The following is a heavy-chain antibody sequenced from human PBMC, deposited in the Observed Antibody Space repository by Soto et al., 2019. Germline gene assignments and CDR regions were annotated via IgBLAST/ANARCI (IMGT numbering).Heavy chain of an antibody. Sequence: EVQLLESGGGLVQPGGSLRLSCAASGFTFSSYAMSWVRQAPGKGLEWVSAISGSGGSTYYADSVKGRFTISRANSKNTLYLQMNSMRAEDTAVYYCAKDKGGAVALGFVWFDPWGQGTLVTVSS. D-gene: IGHD6-19*01. V-gene: IGHV3-23*01. CDR1: GFTFSSYA. J-gene: IGHJ5*02. CDR2: ISGSGGST. CDR3: AKDKGGAVALGFVWFDP.